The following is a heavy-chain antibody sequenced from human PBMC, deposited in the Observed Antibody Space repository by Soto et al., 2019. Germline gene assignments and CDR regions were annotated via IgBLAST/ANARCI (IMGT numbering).Heavy chain of an antibody. J-gene: IGHJ6*02. V-gene: IGHV4-34*01. CDR3: ARRAVRGAGYYYYGMDV. D-gene: IGHD3-10*01. CDR1: GGSFSGYY. CDR2: INHSGST. Sequence: SETLSLTCAVYGGSFSGYYWSWIRQPPGKGLEWIGEINHSGSTNYNPSLKSRVTISVDTPKNQFSLKLSSVTAADTAVYYCARRAVRGAGYYYYGMDVWGQGTTVTVSS.